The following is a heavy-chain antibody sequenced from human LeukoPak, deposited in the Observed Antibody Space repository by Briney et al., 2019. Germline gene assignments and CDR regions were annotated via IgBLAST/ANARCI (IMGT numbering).Heavy chain of an antibody. D-gene: IGHD2-15*01. CDR3: VRSPACSSGTCYPNWFDP. Sequence: GESLKFSCKGSGYSFTNNWIGWVRQMPGKGLEWMGITYPGDSNTRYSPSFQGQVTISADKSISSAYLQWSSLKASDTAMYYCVRSPACSSGTCYPNWFDPWGQGTLVTVSS. V-gene: IGHV5-51*01. CDR1: GYSFTNNW. J-gene: IGHJ5*02. CDR2: TYPGDSNT.